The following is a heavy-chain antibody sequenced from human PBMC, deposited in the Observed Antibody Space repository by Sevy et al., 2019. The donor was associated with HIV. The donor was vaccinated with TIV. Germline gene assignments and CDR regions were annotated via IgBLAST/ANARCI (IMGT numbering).Heavy chain of an antibody. CDR3: VRDLIAAAGGYFDN. CDR2: ISYIGST. D-gene: IGHD6-13*01. V-gene: IGHV4-61*01. CDR1: GGSLSSGSYY. J-gene: IGHJ4*02. Sequence: SETLSLTCTVSGGSLSSGSYYWSWIRQPPGKGLEWIGYISYIGSTNYNPSLKSRVTISVDTSKNQLSLRLTSVTAAETAVYYCVRDLIAAAGGYFDNWGQGTLVTVSS.